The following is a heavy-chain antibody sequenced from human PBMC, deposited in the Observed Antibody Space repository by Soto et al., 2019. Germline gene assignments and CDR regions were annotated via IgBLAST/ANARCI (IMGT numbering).Heavy chain of an antibody. J-gene: IGHJ5*02. CDR1: GYTFTTSA. CDR2: INVGNGYT. V-gene: IGHV1-3*01. Sequence: GASVKVTCKASGYTFTTSAMHWVRQAPGQGLEWMGRINVGNGYTKYSQKFQGRLTITSDTSASTAYMELSSLTSEDTAVYYCARDHSSGWGNWFDPWGQGTLVTVPQ. D-gene: IGHD6-19*01. CDR3: ARDHSSGWGNWFDP.